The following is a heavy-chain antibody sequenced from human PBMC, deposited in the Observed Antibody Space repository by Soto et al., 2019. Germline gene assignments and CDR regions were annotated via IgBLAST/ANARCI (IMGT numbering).Heavy chain of an antibody. CDR2: ISAYNGNT. J-gene: IGHJ4*02. CDR3: ARDGRARDIVVVVAAGGFDY. Sequence: ASVKVSCKASGYTFTSYGISWVRQAPGQGLEWMGWISAYNGNTNYAQKLQGRVTMTTDTSTSTAYMELRSLRSDDTAVYYCARDGRARDIVVVVAAGGFDYWGQGTMVTVYS. CDR1: GYTFTSYG. V-gene: IGHV1-18*01. D-gene: IGHD2-15*01.